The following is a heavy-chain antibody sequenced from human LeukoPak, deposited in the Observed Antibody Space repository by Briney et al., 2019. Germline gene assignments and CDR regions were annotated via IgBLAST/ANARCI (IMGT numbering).Heavy chain of an antibody. CDR3: ARVPLEYSYGHTVFDY. CDR1: GGSISSYY. CDR2: IYYSGST. J-gene: IGHJ4*02. V-gene: IGHV4-59*08. D-gene: IGHD5-18*01. Sequence: SETLSLTCTVSGGSISSYYWSWIRQPPGKGLEWIGYIYYSGSTNYNPSLKSRVTISVDTSKNQFSLKLSSVTAADTAVYYCARVPLEYSYGHTVFDYWGQGTLVTVSS.